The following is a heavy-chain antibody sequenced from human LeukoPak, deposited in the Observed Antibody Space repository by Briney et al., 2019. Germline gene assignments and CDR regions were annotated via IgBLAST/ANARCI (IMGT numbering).Heavy chain of an antibody. V-gene: IGHV4-34*01. CDR2: INHSGST. D-gene: IGHD6-13*01. Sequence: SETLSLTCAVYGGSFSGYYWSWIRQPPGKGLEWIVEINHSGSTNYNPSLKSRVTISVDTSKNQFSLKLSSVTAADTAVYYCASGRGIAAAGKVSGWFDPWGQGTLVTVSS. CDR3: ASGRGIAAAGKVSGWFDP. J-gene: IGHJ5*02. CDR1: GGSFSGYY.